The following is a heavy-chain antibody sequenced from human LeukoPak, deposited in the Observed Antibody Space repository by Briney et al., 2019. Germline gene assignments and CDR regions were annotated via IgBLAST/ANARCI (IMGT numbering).Heavy chain of an antibody. CDR1: GGSISSGDYY. D-gene: IGHD2-15*01. J-gene: IGHJ4*02. V-gene: IGHV4-30-4*01. Sequence: SQTLSLTCTVSGGSISSGDYYWSWIRQPPGKGLEWIGCIYYSGSTYYNPSLKSRVTISVDTSKNQFSLKLSSVTAADTAVYYCARDPPVYGSRDYWGQGTLVTVSS. CDR2: IYYSGST. CDR3: ARDPPVYGSRDY.